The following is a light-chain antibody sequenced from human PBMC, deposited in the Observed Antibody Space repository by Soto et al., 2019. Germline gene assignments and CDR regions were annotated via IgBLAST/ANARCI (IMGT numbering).Light chain of an antibody. CDR3: QQRST. J-gene: IGKJ3*01. CDR2: DAS. Sequence: EIVLTQSPATLSLSPGERATLSCRASQSVSSYLAWYQQKPGQAPRLLIYDASNRATGIPARFSGSGSGTDFTLTISCLEPEDFAVYYCQQRSTFGPGTKVDIK. CDR1: QSVSSY. V-gene: IGKV3-11*01.